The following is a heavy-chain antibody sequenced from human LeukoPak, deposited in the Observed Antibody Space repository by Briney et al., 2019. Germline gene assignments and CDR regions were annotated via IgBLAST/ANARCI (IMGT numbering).Heavy chain of an antibody. CDR1: GYTFTNYG. Sequence: ASVKVSCKASGYTFTNYGINWVRQAPGHGLEWMGWISASNGNTNYAQNVQGRVTMTTDTSTSTAYMELGSLRSDDTAVYYCARAPGYCIGTSCYPTVNYWGQGTLVTVSS. V-gene: IGHV1-18*01. CDR3: ARAPGYCIGTSCYPTVNY. D-gene: IGHD2-2*01. CDR2: ISASNGNT. J-gene: IGHJ4*02.